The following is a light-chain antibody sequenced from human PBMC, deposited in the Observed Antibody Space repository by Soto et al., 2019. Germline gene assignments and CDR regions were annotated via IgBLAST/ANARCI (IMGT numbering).Light chain of an antibody. CDR1: SGNVGGYNY. J-gene: IGLJ1*01. V-gene: IGLV2-11*01. Sequence: QSALTQPRSVSGSPGQSVTISCTGTSGNVGGYNYVSWYQQHPGKAPKLLISNVSKRPSGVPDRFSGSKSGNTASLTISGLQAEDEADYYCCSYAGGPYVFGTGNKVTVL. CDR2: NVS. CDR3: CSYAGGPYV.